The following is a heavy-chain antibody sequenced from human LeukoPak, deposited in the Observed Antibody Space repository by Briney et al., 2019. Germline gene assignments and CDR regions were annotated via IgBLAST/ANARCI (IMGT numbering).Heavy chain of an antibody. D-gene: IGHD2-2*01. J-gene: IGHJ5*02. CDR2: INHSGST. CDR3: ARGLGFVVVPAAIPGWFDP. Sequence: SESLSLTCAVNDGSFSAYDRSWIRQPPWKGLEWIAEINHSGSTNYNPSLKSRVTTSVDTSKNQFSLKLSSVTAADTAVYYCARGLGFVVVPAAIPGWFDPWGQGTLVTVSS. V-gene: IGHV4-34*01. CDR1: DGSFSAYD.